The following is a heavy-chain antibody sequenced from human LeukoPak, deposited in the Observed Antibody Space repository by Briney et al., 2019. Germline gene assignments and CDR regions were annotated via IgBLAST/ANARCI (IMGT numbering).Heavy chain of an antibody. CDR3: ARKGNDLGAFDM. V-gene: IGHV3-7*01. CDR2: IKDDGSVK. CDR1: GFMFSTYW. D-gene: IGHD1-1*01. Sequence: PGGSLRLSCAASGFMFSTYWMSWVRQTPGKGLESVANIKDDGSVKYYVDSMKDRIIISRENVKNSLYLQMNSLGAEDTAVYYCARKGNDLGAFDMWGQGTMVTVSS. J-gene: IGHJ3*02.